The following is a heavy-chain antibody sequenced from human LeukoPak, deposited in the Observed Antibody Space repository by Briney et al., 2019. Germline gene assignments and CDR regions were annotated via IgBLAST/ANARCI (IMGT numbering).Heavy chain of an antibody. V-gene: IGHV4-34*01. CDR3: ARVPAAGTGPDY. CDR2: INHSGST. J-gene: IGHJ4*02. D-gene: IGHD6-13*01. Sequence: SETLSLTCAVYGGSFSGYYWSWIRQPPGKGLEWIGEINHSGSTNYNPSLKSRVTISVDTSKNQFSLKLSSVTAADTAVYYCARVPAAGTGPDYWGQGTLVTVSS. CDR1: GGSFSGYY.